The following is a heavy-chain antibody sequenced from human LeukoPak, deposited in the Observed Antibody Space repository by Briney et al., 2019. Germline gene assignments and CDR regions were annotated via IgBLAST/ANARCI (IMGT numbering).Heavy chain of an antibody. V-gene: IGHV3-7*01. CDR1: GFTSSTYW. J-gene: IGHJ2*01. D-gene: IGHD3-22*01. CDR3: ARDRDSRWDFDL. CDR2: IKQDGSET. Sequence: GGSLRLSCAASGFTSSTYWMIWVGQAPGKGLEWVASIKQDGSETYYVDSVKGRFTLSRDNAKNSLYLQMNSLRADDTAVYYCARDRDSRWDFDLWGRGTLVTVSS.